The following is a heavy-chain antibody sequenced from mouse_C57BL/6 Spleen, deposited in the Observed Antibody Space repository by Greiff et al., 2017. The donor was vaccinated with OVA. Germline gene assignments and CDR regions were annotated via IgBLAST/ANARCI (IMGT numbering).Heavy chain of an antibody. CDR1: GFNIKDDY. CDR3: TRGDGYEGYFDY. D-gene: IGHD2-2*01. V-gene: IGHV14-4*01. Sequence: EVQLQQSGAELVRPGASVKLSCTASGFNIKDDYMHWVKQRPEQGLEWIGWIDPENGDTEYASKFQGKATITADTSSNTAYLQLSSLTSEDTAVYYCTRGDGYEGYFDYWGQGTTLTVSS. CDR2: IDPENGDT. J-gene: IGHJ2*01.